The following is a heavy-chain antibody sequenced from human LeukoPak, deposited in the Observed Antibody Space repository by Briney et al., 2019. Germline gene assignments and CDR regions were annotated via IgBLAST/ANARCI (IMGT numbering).Heavy chain of an antibody. J-gene: IGHJ4*02. CDR1: GFIFSTYG. CDR2: ISYDGSNK. V-gene: IGHV3-30*03. Sequence: GGSLRLSCAASGFIFSTYGMYWVRQAPGKGLEWVAVISYDGSNKYYADSVKGRFTISRDNSKNTLYLQMNSLRAEDTAVYYCAILTFFDSNFDYWGQGTLVTVSS. CDR3: AILTFFDSNFDY. D-gene: IGHD3-9*01.